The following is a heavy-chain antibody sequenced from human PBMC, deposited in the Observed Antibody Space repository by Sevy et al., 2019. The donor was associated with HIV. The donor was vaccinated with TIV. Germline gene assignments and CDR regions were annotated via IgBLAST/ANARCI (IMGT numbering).Heavy chain of an antibody. J-gene: IGHJ6*02. V-gene: IGHV1-69*13. D-gene: IGHD4-4*01. CDR3: ARDNVGIETTVTYYYYGMDV. Sequence: SVKVSCKASGGTFSSYAISWVRQAPGQGLEWMGGIIPIFGTANYAQKFQGRVTITVDESTSTAYMELSSLRSEDTAVYYCARDNVGIETTVTYYYYGMDVWGQGTTVTVSS. CDR1: GGTFSSYA. CDR2: IIPIFGTA.